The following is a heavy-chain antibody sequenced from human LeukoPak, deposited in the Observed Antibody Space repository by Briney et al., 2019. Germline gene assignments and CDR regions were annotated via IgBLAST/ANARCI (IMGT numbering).Heavy chain of an antibody. Sequence: GGSLRLSCAASGFTVSSSYMSWVRQAPGKGLEWVSVIYSGGSSYYADSVKGRFTISRDNSKNTLYLQMNSLRAEDTAVYYCARDHTYWGGSSGWYRYSEIGYYFDDWGQGTLVTASS. D-gene: IGHD6-19*01. CDR3: ARDHTYWGGSSGWYRYSEIGYYFDD. CDR2: IYSGGSS. CDR1: GFTVSSSY. J-gene: IGHJ4*02. V-gene: IGHV3-53*01.